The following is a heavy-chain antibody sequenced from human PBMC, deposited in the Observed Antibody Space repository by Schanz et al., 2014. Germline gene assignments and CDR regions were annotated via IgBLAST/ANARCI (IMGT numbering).Heavy chain of an antibody. CDR3: VRDSFFAFDY. Sequence: EVQLLESGGGLVQPGGSLKLSCAASGLIFSNYAMSWVRQARGKGLEWVSAMNESHSTIYYADSVKGRFTMSRDNAKNSVCLQMNSLRAEDTAVYYCVRDSFFAFDYWGQGTLVTVSS. CDR2: MNESHSTI. CDR1: GLIFSNYA. J-gene: IGHJ4*02. D-gene: IGHD3-3*01. V-gene: IGHV3-23*01.